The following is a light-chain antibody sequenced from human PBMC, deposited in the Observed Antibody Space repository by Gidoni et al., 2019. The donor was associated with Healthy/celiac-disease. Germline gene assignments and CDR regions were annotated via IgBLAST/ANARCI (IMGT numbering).Light chain of an antibody. V-gene: IGKV3-11*01. CDR3: QQRSNWPFT. J-gene: IGKJ4*01. CDR1: QSVSSY. Sequence: EIVFTQSPATLSLSPGERATLSCRASQSVSSYLAWYQQKPGQAPRLLIYDASNRATGIPARFSGSGSGTDFTRTISSLEPEDFAVYYCQQRSNWPFTFGGGTKVEIK. CDR2: DAS.